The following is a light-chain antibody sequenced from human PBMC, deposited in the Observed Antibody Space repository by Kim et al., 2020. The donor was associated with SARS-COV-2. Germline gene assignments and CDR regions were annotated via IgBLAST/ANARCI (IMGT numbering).Light chain of an antibody. CDR1: QSVSRSY. CDR2: AAS. CDR3: QQYGSSPWT. J-gene: IGKJ1*01. Sequence: SPGERATLSCRASQSVSRSYLAWYQQKPGQAPRLLIYAASSRATGIPDRFSGSGSGTDFTLTISRLEPEDFAVYYCQQYGSSPWTFGQGTKVDIK. V-gene: IGKV3-20*01.